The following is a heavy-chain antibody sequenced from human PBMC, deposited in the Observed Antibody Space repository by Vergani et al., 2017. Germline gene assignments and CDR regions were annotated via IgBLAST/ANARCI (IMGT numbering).Heavy chain of an antibody. J-gene: IGHJ6*03. V-gene: IGHV4-61*02. CDR2: IYTSGST. Sequence: QVQLQESGPGLVKPSQTLSPTCTVPGGSISSGSYYWSWIRQPAGKGLEWIGRIYTSGSTNYNPSLKSRVTMSVDTSKNQFSLKLSSVTAADTAVYYCAREDYYDFWSGYHTYYYYYMDVWGKGTTVTVSS. D-gene: IGHD3-3*01. CDR3: AREDYYDFWSGYHTYYYYYMDV. CDR1: GGSISSGSYY.